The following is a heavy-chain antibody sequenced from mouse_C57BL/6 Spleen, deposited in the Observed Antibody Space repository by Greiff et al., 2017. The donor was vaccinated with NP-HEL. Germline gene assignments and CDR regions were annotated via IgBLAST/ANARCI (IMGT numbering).Heavy chain of an antibody. CDR2: INPSTGGT. J-gene: IGHJ4*01. CDR3: ARGIPGYAMDY. CDR1: GYSFTGYY. Sequence: EVKLVESGPELVKPGASVKISCKASGYSFTGYYMNWVKQSPEKSLEWIGEINPSTGGTTYNQKFKAKATLTVDKSSSTAYMQLKSLTSEDSAVYYCARGIPGYAMDYWGQGSSVTVSS. V-gene: IGHV1-42*01.